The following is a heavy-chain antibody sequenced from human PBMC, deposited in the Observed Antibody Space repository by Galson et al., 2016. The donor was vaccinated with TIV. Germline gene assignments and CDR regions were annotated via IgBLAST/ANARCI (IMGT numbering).Heavy chain of an antibody. V-gene: IGHV3-48*04. D-gene: IGHD2-15*01. CDR1: GFTFSSYG. CDR3: ARDRSGGTDY. CDR2: IDSTGFVV. J-gene: IGHJ4*02. Sequence: SLRLSCAVSGFTFSSYGMNWVRQAPGKGLEWLSYIDSTGFVVYYADSVKGRFIMSRDNAKNSLYLQMKSLRAEDTALYYCARDRSGGTDYWGQGTLVAVSS.